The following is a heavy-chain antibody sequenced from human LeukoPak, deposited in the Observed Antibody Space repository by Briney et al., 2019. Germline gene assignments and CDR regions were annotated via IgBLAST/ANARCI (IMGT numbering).Heavy chain of an antibody. Sequence: ASVKVSCKPSGYTFTGYYMHWVLQAPGQGLEWMGWINPNSGGPIYAQKFQGRVTMTWDTSISTTYMELRGLRSDDTAVYYCARGGNSVFGVVDYWGQGTLVTVSS. J-gene: IGHJ4*02. CDR2: INPNSGGP. V-gene: IGHV1-2*02. D-gene: IGHD3-3*01. CDR1: GYTFTGYY. CDR3: ARGGNSVFGVVDY.